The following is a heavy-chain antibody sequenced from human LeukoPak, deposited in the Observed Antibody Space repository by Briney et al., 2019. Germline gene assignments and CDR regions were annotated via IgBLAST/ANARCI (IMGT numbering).Heavy chain of an antibody. CDR2: VDPEVGKT. CDR3: ATDMVGYCGDVTCYSEAY. J-gene: IGHJ4*02. D-gene: IGHD2-21*01. CDR1: GYSLTALS. Sequence: ASVKVSCKVSGYSLTALSMQWVRQAPGKGLEWMGGVDPEVGKTMYAEKLDGRLTVTDDTSTDTAYMQLSSLRLEDTAVYYCATDMVGYCGDVTCYSEAYWGQGTLVTVSS. V-gene: IGHV1-24*01.